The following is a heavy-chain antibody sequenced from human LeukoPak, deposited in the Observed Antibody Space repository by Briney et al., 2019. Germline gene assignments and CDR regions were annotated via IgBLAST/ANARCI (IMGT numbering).Heavy chain of an antibody. J-gene: IGHJ4*02. V-gene: IGHV3-21*01. D-gene: IGHD6-13*01. Sequence: GGSLRLSCGASGITFSSHVMNRVRQTPGQGLEWVSSISTGSSFIYYADSVKGRFTISRDNAKNSLYLQMNSLRAEDTAVYYCARDRGHSSCSNWGQGTLVTVSS. CDR3: ARDRGHSSCSN. CDR1: GITFSSHV. CDR2: ISTGSSFI.